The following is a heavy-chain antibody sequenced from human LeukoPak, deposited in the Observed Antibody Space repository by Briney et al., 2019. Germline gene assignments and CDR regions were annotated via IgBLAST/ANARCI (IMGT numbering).Heavy chain of an antibody. Sequence: PGGSLRLSCAASGSTFSSYGMHWVRQAPGKGLEWVAVIWYDGSNKYYADSVKGRFTISRDNSKNTLYLQMNSLRAEDTAVYYCAASGTNGAFDIWGQGTMVTVSS. J-gene: IGHJ3*02. CDR1: GSTFSSYG. CDR3: AASGTNGAFDI. CDR2: IWYDGSNK. V-gene: IGHV3-33*01. D-gene: IGHD2-8*01.